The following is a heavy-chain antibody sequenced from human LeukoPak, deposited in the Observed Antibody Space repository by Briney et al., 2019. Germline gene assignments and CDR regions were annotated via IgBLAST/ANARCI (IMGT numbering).Heavy chain of an antibody. Sequence: KPSETLSLTCAVYGGSFSGYYWSWIRQPPGKGLEWIGEINHSGSTNYNPSLKSRVTISVDTSKNQFSLKLSSVTAADTAVYYCARGQVVVVPAAIGRNYYYYYGMDVWGQGTTVTVSS. D-gene: IGHD2-2*02. CDR1: GGSFSGYY. J-gene: IGHJ6*02. CDR3: ARGQVVVVPAAIGRNYYYYYGMDV. CDR2: INHSGST. V-gene: IGHV4-34*01.